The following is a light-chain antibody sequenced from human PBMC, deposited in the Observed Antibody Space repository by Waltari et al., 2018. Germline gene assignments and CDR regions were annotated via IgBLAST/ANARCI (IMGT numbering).Light chain of an antibody. V-gene: IGKV3-20*01. CDR3: QKYERLPAT. CDR2: DAS. CDR1: QSVGKA. Sequence: EIVLTQSPGTLSLSPGERATLSCRASQSVGKALVWYQQKPGQAPRLVIYDASTRATGIPDRFSGGGFGTDFSLTISRVEPEDFAVYYCQKYERLPATFGQGTKVQIK. J-gene: IGKJ1*01.